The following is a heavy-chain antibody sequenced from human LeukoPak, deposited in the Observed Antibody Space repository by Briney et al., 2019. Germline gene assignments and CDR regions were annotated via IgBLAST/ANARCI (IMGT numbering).Heavy chain of an antibody. CDR1: GFTFTDHY. V-gene: IGHV1-2*02. D-gene: IGHD7-27*01. CDR2: INGKRGDT. CDR3: ARDHDWGVDY. J-gene: IGHJ4*02. Sequence: ASVTVSCKASGFTFTDHYMHWVRQAPGQGLKWMGWINGKRGDTNYAQNFQDRVTMTRDTSTSTVYMELSRLTVDDTAVYYCARDHDWGVDYWGQGTLVTASS.